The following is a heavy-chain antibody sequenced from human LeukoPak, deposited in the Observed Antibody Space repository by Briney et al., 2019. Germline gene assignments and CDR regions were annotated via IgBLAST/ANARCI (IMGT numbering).Heavy chain of an antibody. CDR1: GFTFGSYG. V-gene: IGHV3-30*02. J-gene: IGHJ4*02. Sequence: GGSLRLSCAASGFTFGSYGMHWVRQAPGKGLEWVTFIRNDGSNKYYADSVKGRFTISRDNSKNTLYLQMNRLRAEDTAVYYCARAGSSSSWHQFDYWGQGTLATVSS. CDR3: ARAGSSSSWHQFDY. CDR2: IRNDGSNK. D-gene: IGHD6-13*01.